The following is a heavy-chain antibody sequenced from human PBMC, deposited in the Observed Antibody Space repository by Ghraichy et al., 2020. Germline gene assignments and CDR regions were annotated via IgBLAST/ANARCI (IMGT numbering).Heavy chain of an antibody. V-gene: IGHV3-72*01. CDR3: AGSYSHSSGYYYVGDY. CDR2: SRNKAKSYTT. J-gene: IGHJ4*02. CDR1: GFTFTDHF. D-gene: IGHD3-22*01. Sequence: GGSLRLSCAASGFTFTDHFIDWVRQAPGKGLEWVGRSRNKAKSYTTEYAASVKGRFTISRDDSKNSLYLHMNSLKTEDTAVYYCAGSYSHSSGYYYVGDYWGQGTRVTVSS.